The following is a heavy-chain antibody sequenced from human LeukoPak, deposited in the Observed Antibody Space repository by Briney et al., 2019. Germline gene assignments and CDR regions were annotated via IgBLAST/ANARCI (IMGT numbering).Heavy chain of an antibody. J-gene: IGHJ4*02. CDR1: GFTFSNYV. CDR3: ARDALTHCDY. CDR2: TYSGGST. V-gene: IGHV3-53*01. Sequence: GGSLRLSCAASGFTFSNYVMSWVRQAPGKGLEWVSVTYSGGSTYYADSVKGRCTISRDNSKNTLFLQMNNLRAEDTAVYYCARDALTHCDYWGQGTLVTVSS. D-gene: IGHD4/OR15-4a*01.